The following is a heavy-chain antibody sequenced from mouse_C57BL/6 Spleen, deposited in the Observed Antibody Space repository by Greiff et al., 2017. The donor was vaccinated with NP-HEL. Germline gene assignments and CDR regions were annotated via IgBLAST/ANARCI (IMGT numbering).Heavy chain of an antibody. Sequence: EVQLVESGGGLVQPGGSMKLSCVASGFTFSNYWMNWVRQSPEKGLEWVAQIRLKSDNYATHYAESVKGRFTISRDDSKSSVYLQMNNLRAEDTGIYYCTGESNYDDYFDYWGQGTTLTVSS. CDR1: GFTFSNYW. D-gene: IGHD2-5*01. CDR3: TGESNYDDYFDY. CDR2: IRLKSDNYAT. J-gene: IGHJ2*01. V-gene: IGHV6-3*01.